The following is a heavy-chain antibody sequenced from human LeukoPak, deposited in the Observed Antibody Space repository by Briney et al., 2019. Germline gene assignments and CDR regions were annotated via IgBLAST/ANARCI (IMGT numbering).Heavy chain of an antibody. CDR2: IIPIFGTA. D-gene: IGHD2-2*01. Sequence: GASVKVSCRASGGTFSSYAISWVRQAPGQGLEWMGGIIPIFGTANYAQKFQGRVTITADESTSTAYMELSSLRSEDTAVYYCARGRGPPNCSSTSCPAYYFDYWGQGTLVTVSS. CDR3: ARGRGPPNCSSTSCPAYYFDY. V-gene: IGHV1-69*13. CDR1: GGTFSSYA. J-gene: IGHJ4*02.